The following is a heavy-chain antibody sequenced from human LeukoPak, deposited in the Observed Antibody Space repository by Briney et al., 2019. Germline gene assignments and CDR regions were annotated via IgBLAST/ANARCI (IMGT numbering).Heavy chain of an antibody. CDR2: INYSGST. CDR1: GGSISSSTYY. Sequence: SETLSLTCTVSGGSISSSTYYWGWIRQPPGKGLEWIGSINYSGSTYYNPSLKSRVTISVDTSKNQFSLNLTSVTAADTAVYYCARQAGGYGYSFEYPAPHFDPWGQGTLVTVSS. D-gene: IGHD5-18*01. CDR3: ARQAGGYGYSFEYPAPHFDP. J-gene: IGHJ5*02. V-gene: IGHV4-39*01.